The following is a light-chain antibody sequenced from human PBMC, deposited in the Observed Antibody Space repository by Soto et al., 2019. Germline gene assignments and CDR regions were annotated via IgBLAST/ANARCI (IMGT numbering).Light chain of an antibody. CDR3: QQYNNWPPYT. Sequence: EMGITQSQAILSVSPGESATLSCMASQSVRSNLAWYQQKPGQAPRLLIYGASTRATGIPARFSGSGSGTEFTLTISSLQSEDFAVYYCQQYNNWPPYTFGQGAKVDI. V-gene: IGKV3-15*01. CDR1: QSVRSN. CDR2: GAS. J-gene: IGKJ2*01.